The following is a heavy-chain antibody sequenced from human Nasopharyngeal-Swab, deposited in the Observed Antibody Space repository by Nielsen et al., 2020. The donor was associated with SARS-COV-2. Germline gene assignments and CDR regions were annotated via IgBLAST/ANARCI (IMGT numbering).Heavy chain of an antibody. J-gene: IGHJ5*02. CDR3: ARDRKGAYYYDSSGYSNWFDP. V-gene: IGHV1-69*06. CDR1: GGTFSSYA. D-gene: IGHD3-22*01. CDR2: IIPIFGTA. Sequence: SVKVSCKASGGTFSSYAISWVRQAPGQGLEWMGGIIPIFGTANYAQKFQGRVTITADKSTSTAYMELSSLRSEDTAVYYCARDRKGAYYYDSSGYSNWFDPWGQGTLVTVSS.